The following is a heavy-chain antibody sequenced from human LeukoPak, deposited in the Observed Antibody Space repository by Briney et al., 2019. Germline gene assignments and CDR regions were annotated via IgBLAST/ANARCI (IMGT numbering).Heavy chain of an antibody. CDR3: AKDVEPITIFGVVITQDAFDI. V-gene: IGHV3-23*01. D-gene: IGHD3-3*01. CDR1: GFTFSGYA. Sequence: GGSLRLSCAASGFTFSGYAMSWVRQAPGKRLEWVSGISGSGGSTYYADSVKGRFTISRDNSKNTLYLQMNSLRAEDTAVYYCAKDVEPITIFGVVITQDAFDIWGQGTMVTVSS. CDR2: ISGSGGST. J-gene: IGHJ3*02.